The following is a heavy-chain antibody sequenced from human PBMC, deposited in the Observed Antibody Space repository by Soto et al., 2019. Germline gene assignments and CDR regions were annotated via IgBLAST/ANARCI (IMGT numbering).Heavy chain of an antibody. J-gene: IGHJ4*02. CDR1: GYTFTSYG. D-gene: IGHD6-13*01. CDR3: ARDTAAAGIFDY. Sequence: QVQLVQSGAEVKKPGASVKVSCKASGYTFTSYGISWVRQAPGQGLEWMGRISAYNGNTNYAQKLQGRLTMTTDTSTSTAYMALRSLRSDDSAVYYCARDTAAAGIFDYWGQGTLVTVSS. V-gene: IGHV1-18*01. CDR2: ISAYNGNT.